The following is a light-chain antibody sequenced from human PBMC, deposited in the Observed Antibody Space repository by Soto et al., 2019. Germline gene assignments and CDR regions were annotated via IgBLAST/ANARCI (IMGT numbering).Light chain of an antibody. J-gene: IGKJ1*01. V-gene: IGKV3-20*01. CDR1: QSVSSNF. Sequence: ILVTQSPGTLSLSLGDRATISCQASQSVSSNFVAWYQQKSDQAPRLLIYGSSSRATGISDRFSGSGSGTVFTLTISILEPEVFSVYCCQQYGIPPWTFGQGSKVDI. CDR2: GSS. CDR3: QQYGIPPWT.